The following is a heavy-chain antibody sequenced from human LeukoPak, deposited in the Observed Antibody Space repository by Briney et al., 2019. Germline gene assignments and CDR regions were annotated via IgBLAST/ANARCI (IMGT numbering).Heavy chain of an antibody. Sequence: ASVKVSCKASGYTFTSYGISWVRQAPGQGLEWMGWISAYNGNTNYAQKLQGRVTMTTDTPTSTAYMELRSLRSDDTAVYYCARTGRGRLVPYYMDVWGKGTTVTVSS. CDR3: ARTGRGRLVPYYMDV. CDR2: ISAYNGNT. V-gene: IGHV1-18*01. CDR1: GYTFTSYG. D-gene: IGHD6-6*01. J-gene: IGHJ6*03.